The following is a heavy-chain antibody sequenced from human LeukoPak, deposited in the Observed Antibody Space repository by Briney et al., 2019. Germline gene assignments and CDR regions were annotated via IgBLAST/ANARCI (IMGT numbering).Heavy chain of an antibody. Sequence: GSLRLSCAASKITFSSYTINWVRQAPGKGLEWVSSISSNGGYIYYADSVEGRFTISRDDAQSSVHLLMNRLRTEDTAVYYCARDIIFGRGPPVWGQGTTVTVSS. J-gene: IGHJ6*02. CDR3: ARDIIFGRGPPV. CDR1: KITFSSYT. D-gene: IGHD3/OR15-3a*01. CDR2: ISSNGGYI. V-gene: IGHV3-21*01.